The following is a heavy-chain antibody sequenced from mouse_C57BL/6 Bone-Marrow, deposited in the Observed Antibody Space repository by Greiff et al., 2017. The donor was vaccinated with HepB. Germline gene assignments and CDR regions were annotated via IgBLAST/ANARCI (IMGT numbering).Heavy chain of an antibody. V-gene: IGHV1-69*01. CDR2: IDPSDSYT. D-gene: IGHD1-1*01. CDR3: ARRVYYYGSSYFDY. CDR1: GYTFTSYW. Sequence: QVQLQQPGAELVMPGASVKLSCKASGYTFTSYWMHWVKQRPGQGLEWIGEIDPSDSYTNYNQKFKGQSTLTVDKSSSTAYMQLSSLTSEDSAVYYCARRVYYYGSSYFDYWGQGTTLTVSS. J-gene: IGHJ2*01.